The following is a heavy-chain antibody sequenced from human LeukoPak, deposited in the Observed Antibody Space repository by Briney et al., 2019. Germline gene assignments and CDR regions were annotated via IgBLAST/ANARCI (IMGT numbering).Heavy chain of an antibody. CDR1: GYTFTSYD. D-gene: IGHD5-24*01. J-gene: IGHJ4*02. V-gene: IGHV1-8*01. CDR3: ARRGRWLHTVGAYFDY. CDR2: MNPNSGNT. Sequence: EASVKVSCKASGYTFTSYDINWVRQATGQGLEGVGWMNPNSGNTGYAQKLQGRVTMTRNTSISTAYMELSSLRSEDTAVYYCARRGRWLHTVGAYFDYWGQGTLVTVSS.